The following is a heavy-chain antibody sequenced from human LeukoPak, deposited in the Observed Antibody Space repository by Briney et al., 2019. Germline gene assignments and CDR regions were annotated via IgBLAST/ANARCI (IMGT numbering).Heavy chain of an antibody. V-gene: IGHV1-69*05. CDR3: ARAPKPHYYDSSGYPPPDP. D-gene: IGHD3-22*01. Sequence: SVKVSCKASGGTFISYAISWVRQAPGQGLEWMGGIIPIFGTANYAQKFQGRVTMTRDTSISTAYMELSRLRSDDTAVYYCARAPKPHYYDSSGYPPPDPWGQGTRVTVSS. CDR2: IIPIFGTA. CDR1: GGTFISYA. J-gene: IGHJ5*02.